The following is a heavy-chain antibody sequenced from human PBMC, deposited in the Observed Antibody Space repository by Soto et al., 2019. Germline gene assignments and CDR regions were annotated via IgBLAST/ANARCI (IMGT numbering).Heavy chain of an antibody. J-gene: IGHJ6*02. CDR3: ARGQGYCSDGSCNAHHMDV. Sequence: SETLSLTCAVSGGSINSWWSWVRQPPGKGLEWIGQISRSGITNYNPSLKSRVTISVDKSRNQFSLKLSSVTAADTAVYYCARGQGYCSDGSCNAHHMDVWGQGTTVTVSS. CDR1: GGSINSW. CDR2: ISRSGIT. D-gene: IGHD2-15*01. V-gene: IGHV4-4*02.